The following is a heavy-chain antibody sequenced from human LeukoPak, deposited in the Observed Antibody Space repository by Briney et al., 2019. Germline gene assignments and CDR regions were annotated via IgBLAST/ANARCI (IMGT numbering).Heavy chain of an antibody. D-gene: IGHD6-13*01. CDR1: GGSFSGYY. CDR2: INHSGST. CDR3: ASAAAGTTVSSFDY. J-gene: IGHJ4*02. V-gene: IGHV4-34*01. Sequence: SETLSLTCAVYGGSFSGYYWSWIRQPPGKGLEWIGEINHSGSTNYNPSLKSRVTISVDTSKNQFSLKLSSVTAADTAVYYCASAAAGTTVSSFDYWGQGTLVTVSS.